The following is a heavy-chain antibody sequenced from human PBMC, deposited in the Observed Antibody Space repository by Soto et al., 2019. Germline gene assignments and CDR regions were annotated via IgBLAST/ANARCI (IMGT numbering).Heavy chain of an antibody. CDR3: ARDAAVGLFDY. D-gene: IGHD1-26*01. V-gene: IGHV1-69*04. Sequence: SVKVSCKASGGTFNKYTLNWVRQAPGQGLEWMGRIIPMLDIANYAQKFQDRVTITADKSTTTVYMELSGLRSEDTAVYYCARDAAVGLFDYWGQGTQVTVSS. J-gene: IGHJ4*02. CDR1: GGTFNKYT. CDR2: IIPMLDIA.